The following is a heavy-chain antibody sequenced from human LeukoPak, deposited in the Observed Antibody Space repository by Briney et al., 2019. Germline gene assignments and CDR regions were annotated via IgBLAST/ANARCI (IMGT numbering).Heavy chain of an antibody. CDR1: GFTFSSYW. Sequence: GALRLSCAASGFTFSSYWMSWVRQAPGKGLEWVANIKQDGSEKYYVDSVKGRFTISRDNAKNSLYLQMNSLRAEDTAVYYCARSPDSYYYYYDMDVWGQGTTVTVSS. CDR3: ARSPDSYYYYYDMDV. V-gene: IGHV3-7*03. CDR2: IKQDGSEK. J-gene: IGHJ6*02.